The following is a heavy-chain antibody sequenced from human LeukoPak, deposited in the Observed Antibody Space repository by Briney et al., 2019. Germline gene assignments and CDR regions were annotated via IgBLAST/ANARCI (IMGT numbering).Heavy chain of an antibody. CDR3: ARHVRGRGVYFFDY. CDR1: GFTFSSYE. CDR2: ISSSGSTI. Sequence: GGSLRLSCAASGFTFSSYEMNWVRQAPGKGLEWVSYISSSGSTIYYADSVKGRFTISRDNAKNSLYLQMNSLRAEDTAVYYCARHVRGRGVYFFDYWGQGTLVTVSS. D-gene: IGHD3-10*01. J-gene: IGHJ4*02. V-gene: IGHV3-48*03.